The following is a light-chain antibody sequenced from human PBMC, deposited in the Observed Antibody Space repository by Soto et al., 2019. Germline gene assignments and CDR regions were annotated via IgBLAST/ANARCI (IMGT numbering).Light chain of an antibody. CDR1: QSISTW. CDR2: KGS. J-gene: IGKJ1*01. V-gene: IGKV1-5*03. Sequence: DIQMTQSPSTLSASVGDRLTITCRASQSISTWLAWYQQKPGKAPKLLIYKGSSLESGVPSRFSGSGSGTEFTLTISSLQPDDSATYYCQQYNSYSWTFGQGTKVDI. CDR3: QQYNSYSWT.